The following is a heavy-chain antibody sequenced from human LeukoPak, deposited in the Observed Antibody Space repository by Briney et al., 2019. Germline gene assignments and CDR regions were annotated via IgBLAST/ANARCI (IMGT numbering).Heavy chain of an antibody. Sequence: SETLSLTCTVSGGSISSYYWSWIRQPPGRGLEWIGYMYYSGTTNYNPSLKSRVSISIDTSKNQFSLKLSSVTAADTAVYYCARDFGVANYGMDVWGLGTTVTVSS. CDR1: GGSISSYY. CDR2: MYYSGTT. D-gene: IGHD3-3*01. CDR3: ARDFGVANYGMDV. J-gene: IGHJ6*02. V-gene: IGHV4-59*01.